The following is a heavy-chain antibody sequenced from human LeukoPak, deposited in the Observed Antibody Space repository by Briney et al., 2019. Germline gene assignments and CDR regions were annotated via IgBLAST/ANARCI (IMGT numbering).Heavy chain of an antibody. CDR2: IYYSGST. J-gene: IGHJ4*02. D-gene: IGHD6-13*01. CDR3: ARRLCSWYAFDY. CDR1: GGSITYYH. V-gene: IGHV4-59*08. Sequence: SETLSLTCTVSGGSITYYHWSWIRQPPGKGLEWIGYIYYSGSTNYNPSLKSRVTISVDTPKNQFSLKLSSVTAADTAVYYCARRLCSWYAFDYWGQGTLVTVSS.